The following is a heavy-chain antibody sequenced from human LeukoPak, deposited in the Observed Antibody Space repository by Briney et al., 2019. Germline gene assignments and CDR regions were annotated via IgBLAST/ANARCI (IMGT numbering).Heavy chain of an antibody. D-gene: IGHD3-10*01. CDR1: GGSISSYY. J-gene: IGHJ4*02. CDR2: IYYSGST. CDR3: AKGPTIPPYYPSGSYYETKAQFDG. Sequence: SETLSLTCTVSGGSISSYYWSWIRQPPGKGLEWIGYIYYSGSTNYNPSLKSRVTISVDTSKNQFSLKLSSVTAADTALYYCAKGPTIPPYYPSGSYYETKAQFDGWGQGTLVTVSS. V-gene: IGHV4-59*01.